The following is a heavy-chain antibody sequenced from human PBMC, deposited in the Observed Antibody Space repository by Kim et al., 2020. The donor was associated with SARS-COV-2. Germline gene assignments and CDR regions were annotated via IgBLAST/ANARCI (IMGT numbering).Heavy chain of an antibody. V-gene: IGHV3-23*01. J-gene: IGHJ5*02. D-gene: IGHD3-10*01. Sequence: GGSLRLSCAASGFTFSSYAMSWVRQAPGKGLEWVSAISGSGGSTYYADSVKGRFTISRDNSKNTLYLQMNSLRAEDTAVYYCATDGLSYYYGSGSYDWFDPWGQGTLVTVSS. CDR2: ISGSGGST. CDR3: ATDGLSYYYGSGSYDWFDP. CDR1: GFTFSSYA.